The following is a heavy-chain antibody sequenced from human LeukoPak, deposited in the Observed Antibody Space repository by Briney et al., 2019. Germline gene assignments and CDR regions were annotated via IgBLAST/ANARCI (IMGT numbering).Heavy chain of an antibody. CDR2: IIPLFGTA. D-gene: IGHD2-15*01. CDR3: ARAGHNADDAMLHLRD. J-gene: IGHJ4*02. CDR1: GGTFNIYA. Sequence: SVKVSCKASGGTFNIYAITWVRQAPGQGLEWMGGIIPLFGTAKYAQKVQGRVPITADKSTSTAYMELSSLRSEDTAVYYCARAGHNADDAMLHLRDWGQGTLVTVSS. V-gene: IGHV1-69*06.